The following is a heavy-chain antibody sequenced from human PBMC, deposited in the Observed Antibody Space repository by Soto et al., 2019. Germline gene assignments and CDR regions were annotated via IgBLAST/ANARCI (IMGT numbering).Heavy chain of an antibody. D-gene: IGHD3-16*02. J-gene: IGHJ3*02. Sequence: PGDSLKISCKGSGYSFTSYWIGWVRQMPGKGLEWMGIVYPGDSDTRYSPSFQGQVTISADKSISTAYLQWSSLKASDTAMYYCARHIRLGELSPPGAFDIWGQGTMVTVSS. V-gene: IGHV5-51*01. CDR3: ARHIRLGELSPPGAFDI. CDR1: GYSFTSYW. CDR2: VYPGDSDT.